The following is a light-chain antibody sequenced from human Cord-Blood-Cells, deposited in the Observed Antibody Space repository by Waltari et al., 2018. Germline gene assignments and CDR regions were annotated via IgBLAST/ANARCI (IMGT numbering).Light chain of an antibody. Sequence: QSALTQPASVSGSPGQSITISCTGTSSDVGSYNLVSWYQQHPGKPPKRMIYEGSKRPSGVSKRFSGSKSGNTAALTISGLQAEDEADYYCCSYAGSSTWVFGGGTKLTVL. CDR1: SSDVGSYNL. CDR2: EGS. V-gene: IGLV2-23*01. J-gene: IGLJ3*02. CDR3: CSYAGSSTWV.